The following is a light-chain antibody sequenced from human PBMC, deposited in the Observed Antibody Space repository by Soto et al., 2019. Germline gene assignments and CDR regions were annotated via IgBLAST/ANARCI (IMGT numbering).Light chain of an antibody. V-gene: IGKV1-12*01. CDR2: GAS. Sequence: DIQMTQSPSSVSASVGDRVVITCRASQGIGSALVWYQQKPGKAPDLLIFGASSLQGGVPSRFSGSGSGTEFTLTISSLQPEDFATYYCQQDKSFPITFGQGTRLEIE. J-gene: IGKJ5*01. CDR1: QGIGSA. CDR3: QQDKSFPIT.